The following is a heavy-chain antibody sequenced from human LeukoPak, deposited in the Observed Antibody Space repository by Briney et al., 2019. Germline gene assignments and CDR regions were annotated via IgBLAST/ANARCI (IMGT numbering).Heavy chain of an antibody. Sequence: SETLSLSCTVSGGSISSGSYYWSWIRQPAGKGLEWIGRIYTSGSTNYNPSLKSRVTISVDTSKNQFSLKLSSVTAADTAVYYCARARYSSGWTPHYWGQGTLVTVS. V-gene: IGHV4-61*02. CDR1: GGSISSGSYY. CDR3: ARARYSSGWTPHY. CDR2: IYTSGST. D-gene: IGHD6-19*01. J-gene: IGHJ4*02.